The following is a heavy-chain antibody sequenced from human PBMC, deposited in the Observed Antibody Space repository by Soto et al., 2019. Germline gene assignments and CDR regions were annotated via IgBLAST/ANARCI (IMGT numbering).Heavy chain of an antibody. CDR3: ARFGYCSGGSCKDGYYYYYGMEV. Sequence: GASVKVSCKASGDTFTSYDINWVRQATGQGLEWMGWMNPNSGNTGYAQKFQGRVTMTRNTSISTAYMELSSLRSEDTAVYYCARFGYCSGGSCKDGYYYYYGMEVWGQGTTVTVSS. J-gene: IGHJ6*02. CDR2: MNPNSGNT. V-gene: IGHV1-8*01. D-gene: IGHD2-15*01. CDR1: GDTFTSYD.